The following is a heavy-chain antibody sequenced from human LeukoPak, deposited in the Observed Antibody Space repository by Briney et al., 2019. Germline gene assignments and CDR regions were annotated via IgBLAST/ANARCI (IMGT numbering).Heavy chain of an antibody. CDR2: INTNTEKS. CDR3: ATGGGYRFAY. Sequence: GASVKVSCKASGYTLTNYAILWVRQAPGQGLEWMGWINTNTEKSPYAPGFTGRYVFSLDSSVNTAYLQISSLKAEDTALYYCATGGGYRFAYWGQGTLVTVSS. CDR1: GYTLTNYA. V-gene: IGHV7-4-1*02. J-gene: IGHJ4*02. D-gene: IGHD6-25*01.